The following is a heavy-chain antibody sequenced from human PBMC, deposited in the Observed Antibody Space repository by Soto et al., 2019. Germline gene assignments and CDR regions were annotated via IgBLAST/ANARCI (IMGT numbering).Heavy chain of an antibody. CDR3: TRHKYCSSTSCYTFDYYYGMDV. D-gene: IGHD2-2*02. Sequence: GSLRLSCAASGFTFSGSAMHWVRQASGKGLEWVGRIRSKANSYATAYAASVKGRFTISRDDSKNTAYLQMNSPKTEDTAVYYCTRHKYCSSTSCYTFDYYYGMDVWGQGTTVTVSS. CDR2: IRSKANSYAT. V-gene: IGHV3-73*01. CDR1: GFTFSGSA. J-gene: IGHJ6*02.